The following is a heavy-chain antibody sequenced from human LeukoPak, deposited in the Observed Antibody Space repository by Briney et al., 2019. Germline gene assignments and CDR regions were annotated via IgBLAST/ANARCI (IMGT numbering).Heavy chain of an antibody. Sequence: GGSLRLSCAASGFTFSMFWMSWVRQAPGKGLEWVANIKQDGSEKYYVDSVKGRFTISRDNAKNSLYLQMNSLRAEDTAVYYCARESFAARWDWGQGTLVTVSS. CDR1: GFTFSMFW. D-gene: IGHD6-6*01. CDR2: IKQDGSEK. CDR3: ARESFAARWD. J-gene: IGHJ4*02. V-gene: IGHV3-7*01.